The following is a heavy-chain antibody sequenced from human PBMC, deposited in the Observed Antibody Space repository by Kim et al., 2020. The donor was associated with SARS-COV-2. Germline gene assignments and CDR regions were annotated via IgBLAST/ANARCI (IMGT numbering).Heavy chain of an antibody. V-gene: IGHV3-23*01. CDR1: GFTFANFA. Sequence: GESLKISCAASGFTFANFAMNWVRQAPGKGLEWVSSTSGTAGSTYYADSVKGRFTISTDTSKNTLYLQMNSLSAEDTAIYYCAKSFSTTYFDHWGQGTLVTVPS. CDR3: AKSFSTTYFDH. J-gene: IGHJ4*02. CDR2: TSGTAGST. D-gene: IGHD3-3*02.